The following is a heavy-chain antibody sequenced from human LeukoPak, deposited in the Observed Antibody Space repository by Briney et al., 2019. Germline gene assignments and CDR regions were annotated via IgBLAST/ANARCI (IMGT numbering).Heavy chain of an antibody. CDR3: ARVRYDSSGYYYPRAFDI. CDR2: IYYSGST. V-gene: IGHV4-59*01. D-gene: IGHD3-22*01. Sequence: PSETLSLTCTVPGGSISSYFWSWIRQPPGKGLEWVWYIYYSGSTNYNPSLKSRVTISVDTSKNQFSLKLSSVTATDKAVYYCARVRYDSSGYYYPRAFDIWGQGTMVTVSS. CDR1: GGSISSYF. J-gene: IGHJ3*02.